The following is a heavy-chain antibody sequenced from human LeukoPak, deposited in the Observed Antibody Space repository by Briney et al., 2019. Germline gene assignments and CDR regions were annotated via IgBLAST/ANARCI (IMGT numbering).Heavy chain of an antibody. CDR3: AKDRWGAVASFDY. CDR1: GFTFTTYW. D-gene: IGHD6-19*01. V-gene: IGHV3-7*01. Sequence: GGSLRLSCAASGFTFTTYWMSWVRQLPGKGLEWVANINQDGTEIYYVDSVKGRFTISRDNSKNMLYLQMNSLGTEDTAVYYCAKDRWGAVASFDYWGQGTLVTVSS. J-gene: IGHJ4*02. CDR2: INQDGTEI.